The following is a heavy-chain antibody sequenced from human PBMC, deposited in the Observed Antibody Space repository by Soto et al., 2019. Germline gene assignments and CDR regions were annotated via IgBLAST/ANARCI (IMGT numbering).Heavy chain of an antibody. CDR1: GYTFIDHA. V-gene: IGHV1-3*01. CDR3: AREQQRVEVNYCGY. D-gene: IGHD6-13*01. CDR2: INAGNGDA. J-gene: IGHJ4*02. Sequence: QVHLVQSGAEVKKPGASVRVSCKASGYTFIDHAIHWVRQAPGQRFEWMGWINAGNGDAQYSQKFRDRVTISRDTSASTAYMERNSLRSEDTAIYYCAREQQRVEVNYCGYWGQGTLVTVSS.